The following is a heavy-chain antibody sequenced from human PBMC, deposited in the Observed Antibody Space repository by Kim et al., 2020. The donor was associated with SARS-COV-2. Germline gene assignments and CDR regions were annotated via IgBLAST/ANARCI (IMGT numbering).Heavy chain of an antibody. CDR2: IWYDGSNK. Sequence: GGSLRPSCAASGFTFSSYGMHWVRQAPGKGLEWVALIWYDGSNKYYADSVKGRFTISRDNSKNTLYLQMNSLRAGDTAVYYCARGGAYYYGSVSFDYWGQGTLVTVSS. D-gene: IGHD3-10*01. V-gene: IGHV3-33*01. CDR3: ARGGAYYYGSVSFDY. J-gene: IGHJ4*02. CDR1: GFTFSSYG.